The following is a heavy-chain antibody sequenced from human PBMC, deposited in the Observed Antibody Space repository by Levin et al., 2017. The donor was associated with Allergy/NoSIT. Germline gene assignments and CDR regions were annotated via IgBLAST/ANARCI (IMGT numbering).Heavy chain of an antibody. J-gene: IGHJ4*02. D-gene: IGHD5-24*01. CDR3: AGSRDGYNSNLGVDY. V-gene: IGHV1-69*13. CDR1: GGTFSSYA. Sequence: SVKVSCKASGGTFSSYAISWVRQAPGQGLEWMGGIIPIFGTANYAQKFQGRVTITADESTSTAYMELSSLRSEDTAVYYCAGSRDGYNSNLGVDYWGQGTLVTVSS. CDR2: IIPIFGTA.